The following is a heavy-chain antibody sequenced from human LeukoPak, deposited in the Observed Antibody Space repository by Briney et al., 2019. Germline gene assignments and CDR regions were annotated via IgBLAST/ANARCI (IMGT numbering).Heavy chain of an antibody. CDR1: GGSISSYY. V-gene: IGHV4-59*01. Sequence: SETLSLTCTVSGGSISSYYWSWIRQPPGKGLEWIGYIYYSGSTNYSPSLKSRVTISVDTSKNQFSLKLSSVTAADTAVYYCARDLASSGCYDYWGQGTLVTVSS. CDR2: IYYSGST. J-gene: IGHJ4*02. D-gene: IGHD6-19*01. CDR3: ARDLASSGCYDY.